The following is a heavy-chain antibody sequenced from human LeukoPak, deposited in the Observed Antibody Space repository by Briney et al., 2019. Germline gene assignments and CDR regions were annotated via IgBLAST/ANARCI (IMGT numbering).Heavy chain of an antibody. V-gene: IGHV5-51*01. CDR1: GYRFTIYW. D-gene: IGHD3-10*01. CDR3: ARREGFGELSA. J-gene: IGHJ5*02. CDR2: IYPGDSDT. Sequence: GESLKISCKGSGYRFTIYWTGWVRQMPGKGLGWMGFIYPGDSDTRYSPSFQGQVTISADKSISTAYLQWSSLKASDTAMYYCARREGFGELSAWGQGTLVTVSS.